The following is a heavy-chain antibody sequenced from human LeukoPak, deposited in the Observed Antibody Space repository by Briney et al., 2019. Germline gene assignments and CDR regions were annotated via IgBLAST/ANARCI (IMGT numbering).Heavy chain of an antibody. D-gene: IGHD2/OR15-2a*01. CDR3: ARSRGIWSPDAFDI. CDR2: IIPIFGTA. Sequence: SAKVSCKASGGTFSSYAISWVRQAPGQGLEWMGGIIPIFGTANYAQKFQGRVTITADESTSTAYMELSRLRSDDTAVYYCARSRGIWSPDAFDIWGQGTMVTVSS. CDR1: GGTFSSYA. V-gene: IGHV1-69*13. J-gene: IGHJ3*02.